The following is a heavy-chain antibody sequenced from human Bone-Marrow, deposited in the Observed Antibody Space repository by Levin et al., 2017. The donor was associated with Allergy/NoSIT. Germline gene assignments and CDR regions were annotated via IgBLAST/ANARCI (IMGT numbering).Heavy chain of an antibody. CDR1: GGSISSSNW. CDR3: ARVRGDYGDYAIDY. CDR2: IYHSGST. D-gene: IGHD4-17*01. J-gene: IGHJ4*02. V-gene: IGHV4-4*02. Sequence: GSLRLSCAVSGGSISSSNWWSWVRQPPGKGLEWIGEIYHSGSTNYNPSLKSRVTISVDKSKNQFSLKLSSVTAADTAVYYCARVRGDYGDYAIDYWGQGTLVTVSS.